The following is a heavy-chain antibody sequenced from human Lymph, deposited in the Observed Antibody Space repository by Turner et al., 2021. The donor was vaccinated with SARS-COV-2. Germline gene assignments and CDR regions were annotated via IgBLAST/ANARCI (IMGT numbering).Heavy chain of an antibody. J-gene: IGHJ4*02. CDR1: GFTCCSYA. CDR2: ISYDGSHK. D-gene: IGHD3-10*02. CDR3: AIEMCSGSDY. V-gene: IGHV3-30*01. Sequence: QVQQVASGGGVVQAGRSVRLSCTASGFTCCSYAMHCVRQAPGKGLEWVSLISYDGSHKYYADSVKDRFTISSDNSKNTLYLQMNSLRTDDTAFYYCAIEMCSGSDYWGQVTLVTVSS.